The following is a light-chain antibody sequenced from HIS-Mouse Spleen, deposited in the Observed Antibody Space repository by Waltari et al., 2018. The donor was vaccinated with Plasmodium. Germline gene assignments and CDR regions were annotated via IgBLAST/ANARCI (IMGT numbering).Light chain of an antibody. CDR3: QSADSSGTWV. J-gene: IGLJ3*02. Sequence: SYELTQPPSVSVSPGQTARITCSGDALPKQYAYWYQQKPGQAPVLVIYKDSERPSGIPERFSVSSSGRTVTLTISGVQAEDEADYYCQSADSSGTWVFGGGTKLTVL. CDR1: ALPKQY. V-gene: IGLV3-25*03. CDR2: KDS.